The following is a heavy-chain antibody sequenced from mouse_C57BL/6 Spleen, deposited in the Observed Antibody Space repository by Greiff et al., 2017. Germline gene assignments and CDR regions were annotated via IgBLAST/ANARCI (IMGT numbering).Heavy chain of an antibody. CDR3: ASITTVVAEDWYFDV. V-gene: IGHV1-69*01. J-gene: IGHJ1*03. CDR1: GYTFTSYW. Sequence: QVQLQQPGAELVMPGASVKLSCKASGYTFTSYWMHWVKQRPGQGLEWIGEIDPSDSYTNYNQKFKGKSTLTVDKSSSTAYMQLSSLTSEDSAIYYCASITTVVAEDWYFDVWGTGTTVTVSS. CDR2: IDPSDSYT. D-gene: IGHD1-1*01.